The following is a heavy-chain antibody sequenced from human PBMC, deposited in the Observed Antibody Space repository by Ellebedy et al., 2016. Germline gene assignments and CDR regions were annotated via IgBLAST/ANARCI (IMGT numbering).Heavy chain of an antibody. CDR2: INPSVGST. V-gene: IGHV1-46*04. CDR3: ARDHGILWFGELVSYYYGMDV. J-gene: IGHJ6*02. CDR1: GYTFTNSY. Sequence: ASVKVSCKASGYTFTNSYIHWVRQAPGQGLEWMGRINPSVGSTSYAERLLARVTKTRDTSTNTFYMELSSLRSEDTAVYYCARDHGILWFGELVSYYYGMDVWGQGTTVTVSS. D-gene: IGHD3-10*01.